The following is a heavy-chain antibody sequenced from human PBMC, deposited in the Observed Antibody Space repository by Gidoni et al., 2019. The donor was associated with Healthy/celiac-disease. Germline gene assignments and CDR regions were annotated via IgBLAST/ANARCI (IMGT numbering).Heavy chain of an antibody. Sequence: QVQLQESGPGLVKPSETLSLTCAVSGYSISSGYYWGWIRQPPGKGLEWIGSIYHSGSTYYNPSLKSRVTISVDTSKNQFSLKLSSVTAADTAVYYCARELRPPGYCSSTSCYGNWFDPWGQGTLVTVSS. V-gene: IGHV4-38-2*02. CDR2: IYHSGST. J-gene: IGHJ5*02. CDR3: ARELRPPGYCSSTSCYGNWFDP. D-gene: IGHD2-2*01. CDR1: GYSISSGYY.